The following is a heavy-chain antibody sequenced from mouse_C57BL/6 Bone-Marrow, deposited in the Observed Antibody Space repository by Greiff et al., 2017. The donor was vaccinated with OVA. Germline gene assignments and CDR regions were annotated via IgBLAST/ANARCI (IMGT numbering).Heavy chain of an antibody. CDR2: ISSGGSYT. J-gene: IGHJ4*01. CDR3: ARHLDYGSSAYYAMDY. D-gene: IGHD1-1*01. Sequence: EVMLVESGGDLVKPGGSLKLSCAASGFTFSSYGMSWVRQTPDKRLEWVATISSGGSYTYYPDSVKGRFTISRDNAKNTLYLQMSSLKSEDTAMYYCARHLDYGSSAYYAMDYWGQGTSVTVSS. CDR1: GFTFSSYG. V-gene: IGHV5-6*02.